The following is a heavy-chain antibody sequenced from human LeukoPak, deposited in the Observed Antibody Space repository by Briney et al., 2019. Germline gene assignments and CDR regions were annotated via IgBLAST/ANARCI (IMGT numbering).Heavy chain of an antibody. Sequence: GESLKISCKGSGYSFTSYWIGWVRQMPGKGLEWMGIIYPGDSDTRYSPSLQGQVTISADKSISTAYLQWSSLKASDTAMYYCARQNDILTGYYPYWGQGTLVTVSS. CDR1: GYSFTSYW. J-gene: IGHJ4*02. V-gene: IGHV5-51*01. CDR2: IYPGDSDT. CDR3: ARQNDILTGYYPY. D-gene: IGHD3-9*01.